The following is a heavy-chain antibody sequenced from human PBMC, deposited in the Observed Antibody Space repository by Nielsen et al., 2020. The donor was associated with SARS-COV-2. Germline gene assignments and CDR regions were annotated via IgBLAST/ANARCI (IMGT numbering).Heavy chain of an antibody. J-gene: IGHJ6*02. CDR3: ARDNWGRMDV. V-gene: IGHV3-66*01. CDR1: GFTVSSNY. Sequence: GESLKISCAATGFTVSSNYMSWVRQAAGKGLEWVSVIYTDGSASYADSMKGRFTVSRDNSKNTVYLQMNSLRVEDTAVYYCARDNWGRMDVWGQGTTVTVSS. D-gene: IGHD7-27*01. CDR2: IYTDGSA.